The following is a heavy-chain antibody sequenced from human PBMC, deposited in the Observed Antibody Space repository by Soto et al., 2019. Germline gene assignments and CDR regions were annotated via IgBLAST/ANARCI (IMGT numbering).Heavy chain of an antibody. V-gene: IGHV3-23*01. Sequence: PGGSLRLSCAASGFTFSSYAMSWVRQAPGKGLEWVSAISGSGGSTYHADSVKGRFTISRDNSKNTLYLQMNSLRAEDTAVYYCAKGPYDILTGPPDNGFDPWGQGTLVNAPQ. D-gene: IGHD3-9*01. CDR2: ISGSGGST. J-gene: IGHJ5*02. CDR3: AKGPYDILTGPPDNGFDP. CDR1: GFTFSSYA.